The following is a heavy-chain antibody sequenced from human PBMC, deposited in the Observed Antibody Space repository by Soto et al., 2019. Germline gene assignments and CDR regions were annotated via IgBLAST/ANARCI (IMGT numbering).Heavy chain of an antibody. D-gene: IGHD5-18*01. V-gene: IGHV2-5*01. CDR1: GFSLSTSGVG. CDR3: AHRPLQLWLGGGCFDP. CDR2: IYWNDDK. Sequence: QLTLKESGPTLVKPTQTLTLTCTFSGFSLSTSGVGVGWIRQPPGKALEWLALIYWNDDKRYSPSLKSRLTITKDTSKNQVVLTMTDMDPVDTAIYYGAHRPLQLWLGGGCFDPWGQGTLGPVSS. J-gene: IGHJ5*02.